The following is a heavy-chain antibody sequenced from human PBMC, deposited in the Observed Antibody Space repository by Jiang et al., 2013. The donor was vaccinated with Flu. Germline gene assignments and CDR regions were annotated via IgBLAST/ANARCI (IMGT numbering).Heavy chain of an antibody. CDR3: SIAHSDTAMVTTDY. V-gene: IGHV3-23*04. J-gene: IGHJ4*02. D-gene: IGHD5-18*01. Sequence: EVQLVESGEAWYSLGSLRLSCAASGFTFSSYAMSWVRQAPGKGLEWVSAISGSGGSTYYADSVKGRFTISRDNSKNTLYLQMNSLRAEDTAVYYCSIAHSDTAMVTTDYWGQGTLVTVSS. CDR2: ISGSGGST. CDR1: GFTFSSYA.